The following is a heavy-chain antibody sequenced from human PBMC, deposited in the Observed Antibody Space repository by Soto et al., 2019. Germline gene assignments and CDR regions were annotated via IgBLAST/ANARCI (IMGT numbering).Heavy chain of an antibody. Sequence: GGSLRLSCAASGFTFSSYAMSWVRQAPGKGLEWVSAISGSGGSTYYADSVKGRFTISRDNSKNTLYLQMNSLRAEDTAVYYCAKDAEGREFYHLPAYNDYWGQGTLVTVSS. D-gene: IGHD3-10*01. V-gene: IGHV3-23*01. CDR1: GFTFSSYA. CDR2: ISGSGGST. J-gene: IGHJ4*02. CDR3: AKDAEGREFYHLPAYNDY.